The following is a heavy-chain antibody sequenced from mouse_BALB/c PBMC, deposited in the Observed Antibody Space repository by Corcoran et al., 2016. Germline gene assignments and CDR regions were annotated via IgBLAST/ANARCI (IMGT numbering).Heavy chain of an antibody. Sequence: EVQLQQSGPELVKPGASVKMSCKASGYTFTSYVMHWVKQKPGQGLEWIGYINPYNDGTKYNEKFKGKATLTSDKSSSTAYMELSSLTSEDSVVYYCARRYRYDYFDYWGQGTTLTVSS. CDR1: GYTFTSYV. V-gene: IGHV1S136*01. CDR2: INPYNDGT. D-gene: IGHD2-14*01. CDR3: ARRYRYDYFDY. J-gene: IGHJ2*01.